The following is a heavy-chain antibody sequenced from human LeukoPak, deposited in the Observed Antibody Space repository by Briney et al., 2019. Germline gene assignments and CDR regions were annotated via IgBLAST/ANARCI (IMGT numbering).Heavy chain of an antibody. D-gene: IGHD3-16*02. CDR1: GFTFRSYS. V-gene: IGHV3-48*04. CDR2: ISSSSSII. CDR3: ARGGISNFDY. Sequence: SGGPLRLSCAASGFTFRSYSMNWVRQAPGKGLEWVSYISSSSSIIYYVDSMKGRFTISRDNAKNSLYLQMNSLRAEDTAVYYCARGGISNFDYWGQGTLVTVSS. J-gene: IGHJ4*02.